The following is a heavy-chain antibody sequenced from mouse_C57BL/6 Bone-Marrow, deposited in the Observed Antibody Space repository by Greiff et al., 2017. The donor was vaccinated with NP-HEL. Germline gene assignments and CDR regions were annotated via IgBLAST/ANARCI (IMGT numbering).Heavy chain of an antibody. Sequence: EVQVVESGEGLVKPGGSLKLSCAASGFNFSSYAMSWVRQTPEKRLAWVAYISSGGDYIYYADTVKGRFTISSDNARNTLYLQMSSMKSEDTAMYYCTRETGRGFAYWGQGTLVTVSA. J-gene: IGHJ3*01. CDR3: TRETGRGFAY. CDR1: GFNFSSYA. D-gene: IGHD3-3*01. V-gene: IGHV5-9-1*02. CDR2: ISSGGDYI.